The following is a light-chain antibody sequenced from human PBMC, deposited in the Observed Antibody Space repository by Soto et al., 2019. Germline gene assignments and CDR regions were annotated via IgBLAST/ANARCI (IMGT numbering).Light chain of an antibody. CDR3: QQFNYFRVT. CDR1: HDIAIA. Sequence: AIQLTQSASALSETVLDRVTITCLASHDIAIALAWYQQKPGKPPKLMIYDASTLEGGVPSRFSGSGSGTDFTLTISGLQPEDFATYYCQQFNYFRVTFGQGTRLEIK. V-gene: IGKV1D-13*01. CDR2: DAS. J-gene: IGKJ5*01.